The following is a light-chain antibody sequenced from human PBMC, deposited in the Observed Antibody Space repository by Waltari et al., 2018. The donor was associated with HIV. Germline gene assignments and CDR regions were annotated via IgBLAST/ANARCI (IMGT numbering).Light chain of an antibody. V-gene: IGKV1-33*01. CDR1: QDIRNY. CDR2: DAS. Sequence: DIQMTKYPSSLSASVGDRVTITCQASQDIRNYLNWYQQKPGKAPKLLIYDASNLETGVPSRFSGSGSGTDFTFTISSLQPEDIATYYCLQYNNLPPYTFGQGTKLEIK. J-gene: IGKJ2*01. CDR3: LQYNNLPPYT.